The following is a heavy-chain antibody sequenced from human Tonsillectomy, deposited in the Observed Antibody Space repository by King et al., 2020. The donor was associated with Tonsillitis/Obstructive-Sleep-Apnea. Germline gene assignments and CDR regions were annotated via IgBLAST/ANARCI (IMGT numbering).Heavy chain of an antibody. Sequence: VTLKESGPVLVKPTETLTLTCTVSGFSLNNARMGVSWIRQPPGKALEWLAHIFSNDEKSYSTSLKSSLTISKVTSKSQVLLSMANTDPVDTATDYCAPTRIRAADIVATKYYYYYYMDVWGQGTTVTVAS. J-gene: IGHJ6*03. D-gene: IGHD5-12*01. CDR1: GFSLNNARMG. V-gene: IGHV2-26*01. CDR3: APTRIRAADIVATKYYYYYYMDV. CDR2: IFSNDEK.